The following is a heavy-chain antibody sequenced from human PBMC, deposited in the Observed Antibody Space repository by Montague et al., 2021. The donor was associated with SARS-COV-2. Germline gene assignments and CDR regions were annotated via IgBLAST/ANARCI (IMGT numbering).Heavy chain of an antibody. CDR3: ARIGYESVGYYYIYPD. CDR2: ISYSGST. CDR1: GFTFSDYY. V-gene: IGHV4-59*01. D-gene: IGHD3-22*01. Sequence: LRLSCAASGFTFSDYYMNWIRRPPGKGLEWIGYISYSGSTNYSPSLKSRVTISVDTSKNQLSLKVISATAADTAVYYCARIGYESVGYYYIYPDWGQGTLVTVSS. J-gene: IGHJ1*01.